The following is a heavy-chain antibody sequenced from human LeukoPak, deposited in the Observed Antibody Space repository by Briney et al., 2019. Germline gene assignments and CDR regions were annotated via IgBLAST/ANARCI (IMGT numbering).Heavy chain of an antibody. CDR2: IDPNSGAT. J-gene: IGHJ4*02. V-gene: IGHV1-2*02. Sequence: ASVEVSCKPCGYTFPYYIHWVRQAPGQGLEWMGWIDPNSGATISAHTFQGRVSMTKDTSFTTVYMELSTLKSDDTAVYYCARDNYGRLDYWGQGSLVTVSS. CDR3: ARDNYGRLDY. CDR1: GYTFPYY. D-gene: IGHD3-10*01.